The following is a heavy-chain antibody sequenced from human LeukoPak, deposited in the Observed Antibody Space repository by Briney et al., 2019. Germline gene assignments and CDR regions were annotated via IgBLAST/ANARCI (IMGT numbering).Heavy chain of an antibody. Sequence: GGSLRFSCAASGFTFSSYWMSWVRQAPGKGLEWVANIKQDGSEKYYVDSVKGRFTISRDNAKNSLYLQMNSLRAEDTAVYYCARSSGSYYPTSFDYWGQGTLVTVSS. V-gene: IGHV3-7*01. D-gene: IGHD3-10*01. CDR2: IKQDGSEK. CDR3: ARSSGSYYPTSFDY. J-gene: IGHJ4*02. CDR1: GFTFSSYW.